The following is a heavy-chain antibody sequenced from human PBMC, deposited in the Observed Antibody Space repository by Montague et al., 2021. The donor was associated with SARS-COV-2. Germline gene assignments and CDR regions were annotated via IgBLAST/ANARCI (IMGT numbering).Heavy chain of an antibody. V-gene: IGHV3-23*03. J-gene: IGHJ4*02. D-gene: IGHD3-22*01. CDR2: IYSGSSST. CDR1: GFTFNSYA. Sequence: SLRLSCAASGFTFNSYAMSWVRQAPGKGLEWVSIIYSGSSSTYYADSVKGRFTISRDNSKNTLYLQMNSMIAEDTAVYYCAKTHRYYNRNFDYWGQGALVTVSS. CDR3: AKTHRYYNRNFDY.